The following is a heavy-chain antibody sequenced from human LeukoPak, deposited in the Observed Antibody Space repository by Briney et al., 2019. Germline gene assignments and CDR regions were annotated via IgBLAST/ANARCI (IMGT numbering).Heavy chain of an antibody. CDR3: ARDQVTAAAFYYYYYMDV. Sequence: SGTLSLTCAVSGDSINNNKWWSWIRQPAGKGLEWIGRIYTSGSTNYNPSLKSRVTMSVDTSKNQFSLKLSSVTAADTAVYYCARDQVTAAAFYYYYYMDVWGKGTTVTISS. D-gene: IGHD2-2*01. V-gene: IGHV4-4*07. CDR1: GDSINNNKW. J-gene: IGHJ6*03. CDR2: IYTSGST.